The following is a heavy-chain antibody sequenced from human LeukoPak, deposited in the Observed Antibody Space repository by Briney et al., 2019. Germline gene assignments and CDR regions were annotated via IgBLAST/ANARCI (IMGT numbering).Heavy chain of an antibody. D-gene: IGHD5-18*01. J-gene: IGHJ3*02. Sequence: ASVKVSCKASGYTFTGYYMHWVRQAPGQGLEWMGWINPNSGGTNYAQKFQGRVTMPRDTSISTAYMELSRLRSDDTAVYYCARDPWEDSYGYGDAFDIWGQGTMVTVSS. V-gene: IGHV1-2*02. CDR3: ARDPWEDSYGYGDAFDI. CDR2: INPNSGGT. CDR1: GYTFTGYY.